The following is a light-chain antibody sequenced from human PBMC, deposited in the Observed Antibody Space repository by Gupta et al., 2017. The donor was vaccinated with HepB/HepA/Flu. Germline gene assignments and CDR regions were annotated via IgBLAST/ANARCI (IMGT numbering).Light chain of an antibody. CDR2: GAS. J-gene: IGKJ4*01. CDR1: QIIATS. V-gene: IGKV1-39*01. Sequence: DIQMTQSPSSLSASIGGRVTITCRASQIIATSLNWYQQKPGKAPKLLIYGASNLQTGVPSRFSGSGSATDFTLTISSLQPEDFATYYCQHSNASPSLTFGGGSKVAIK. CDR3: QHSNASPSLT.